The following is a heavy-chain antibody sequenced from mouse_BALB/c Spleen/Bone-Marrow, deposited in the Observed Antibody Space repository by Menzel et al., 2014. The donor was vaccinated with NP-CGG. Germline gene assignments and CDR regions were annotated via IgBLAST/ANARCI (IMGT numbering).Heavy chain of an antibody. Sequence: LQESGSELVRPGASVKLSCKASGYTFTSYWMHWVKQRPGQGLERIGNIYPGSGSTNYDEKFKSKATLTVDTSSSTAYMQLSSLTSEDSAVYYCTPRLRYWGQGTTLTVSS. CDR3: TPRLRY. CDR2: IYPGSGST. CDR1: GYTFTSYW. V-gene: IGHV1S22*01. J-gene: IGHJ2*01. D-gene: IGHD1-2*01.